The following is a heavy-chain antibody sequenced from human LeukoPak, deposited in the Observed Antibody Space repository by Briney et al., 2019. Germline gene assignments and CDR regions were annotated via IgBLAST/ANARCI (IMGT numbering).Heavy chain of an antibody. J-gene: IGHJ4*02. CDR2: INWNGGST. CDR3: ARSKPTTMVTAFDY. Sequence: GGSLRLSCAASGFTFDDYGMSWVRQAPGKGLEWVSGINWNGGSTGYADSVKGRFTISRDNAKNSLYLQMNSLRAEDTALYYCARSKPTTMVTAFDYWGQGTLVTVSS. D-gene: IGHD4/OR15-4a*01. CDR1: GFTFDDYG. V-gene: IGHV3-20*04.